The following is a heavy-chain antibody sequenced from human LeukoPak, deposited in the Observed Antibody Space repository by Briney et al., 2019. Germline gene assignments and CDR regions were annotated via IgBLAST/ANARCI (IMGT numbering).Heavy chain of an antibody. Sequence: PGGSLRLSCAASGFTFSSYEMNWVRQAPGKGLEWVSYISSSGSTIYYADSVKGRFTISRDNAKNSLYLQMNSLRAEDTAVYYCAKDRGGYVTYAFDIWGQGTMVTVSS. CDR3: AKDRGGYVTYAFDI. J-gene: IGHJ3*02. V-gene: IGHV3-48*03. D-gene: IGHD3-22*01. CDR1: GFTFSSYE. CDR2: ISSSGSTI.